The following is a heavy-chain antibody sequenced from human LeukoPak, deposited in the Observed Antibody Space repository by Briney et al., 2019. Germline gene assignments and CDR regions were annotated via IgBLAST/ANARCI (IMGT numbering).Heavy chain of an antibody. V-gene: IGHV1-18*01. Sequence: ASVKVSCKASGYTFTSYGISWVRQAPGQGLEWMGWISAYNGNTNYAQKLQGRVTTTTDTSTSTAYMELRSLRSDDTAVYYCARVDIDIVVVTAADFDYWGQGTLVTVSS. J-gene: IGHJ4*02. CDR2: ISAYNGNT. CDR3: ARVDIDIVVVTAADFDY. CDR1: GYTFTSYG. D-gene: IGHD2-21*02.